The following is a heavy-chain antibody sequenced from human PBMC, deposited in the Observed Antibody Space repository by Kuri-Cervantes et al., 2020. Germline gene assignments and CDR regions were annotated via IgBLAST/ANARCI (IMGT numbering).Heavy chain of an antibody. CDR3: ANYGDQRNYYYYYYMDV. D-gene: IGHD4-17*01. J-gene: IGHJ6*03. CDR1: GFTFSSYA. CDR2: ISGSGASS. Sequence: GGSLRLSCAASGFTFSSYAMSWVRQAPGKGLEWVSAISGSGASSFYADSVKGRFTISRDNSKNTLYLQMNSLRAEDTAVYYCANYGDQRNYYYYYYMDVWGKGTTVTVSS. V-gene: IGHV3-23*01.